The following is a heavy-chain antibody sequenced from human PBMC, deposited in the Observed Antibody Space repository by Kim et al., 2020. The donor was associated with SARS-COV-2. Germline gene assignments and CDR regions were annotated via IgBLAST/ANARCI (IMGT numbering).Heavy chain of an antibody. J-gene: IGHJ6*04. CDR3: AREPKIVVVPVDWMDV. Sequence: KFQGRGTMTRDTSTSTVYMELSSLRSEDTAVYYCAREPKIVVVPVDWMDVWGKGTTVTVSS. V-gene: IGHV1-46*01. D-gene: IGHD2-2*01.